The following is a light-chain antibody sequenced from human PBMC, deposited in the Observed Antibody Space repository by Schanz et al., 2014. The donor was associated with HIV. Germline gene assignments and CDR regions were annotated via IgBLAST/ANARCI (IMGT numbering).Light chain of an antibody. V-gene: IGKV3-20*01. CDR1: QSVGGSQ. CDR3: QQCDISSYT. Sequence: DTVLTQSPGTLSLSPGERATLSCRASQSVGGSQMAWYQHRRGQAPRLLFYATSFRATGVPDRFSGSGSGTDFSLTISRLEPEDFAVYYCQQCDISSYTFGQGSKLEIK. J-gene: IGKJ2*01. CDR2: ATS.